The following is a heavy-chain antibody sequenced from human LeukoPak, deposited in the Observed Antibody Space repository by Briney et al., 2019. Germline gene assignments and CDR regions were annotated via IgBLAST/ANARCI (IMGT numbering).Heavy chain of an antibody. D-gene: IGHD3-16*02. J-gene: IGHJ4*02. V-gene: IGHV3-48*01. CDR1: GFTFSSYS. Sequence: GGSLRLSCAASGFTFSSYSMNWVRQAPGKGLEWVSYISSSSSTIYYADSVKGRFTISRDNAKNSLYLQMNSLRAEDTAVYYCARDLSLGELSYHYFDYWGQGTLVTVSS. CDR3: ARDLSLGELSYHYFDY. CDR2: ISSSSSTI.